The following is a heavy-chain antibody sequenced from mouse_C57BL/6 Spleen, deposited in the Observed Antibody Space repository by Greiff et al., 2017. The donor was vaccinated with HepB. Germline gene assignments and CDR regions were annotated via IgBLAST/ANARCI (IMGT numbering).Heavy chain of an antibody. V-gene: IGHV7-1*01. CDR1: GFTFSDFY. J-gene: IGHJ3*01. D-gene: IGHD2-3*01. Sequence: EVHLVESGGGLVQSGRSLRLSCATSGFTFSDFYMEWVRQAPGKGLEWIAASRNKANDYTTEYSASVKGRFIVSSYTSQSILYLQMNALRAEDTAIYYCARDARLLPFAYWGQGTLVTVSA. CDR3: ARDARLLPFAY. CDR2: SRNKANDYTT.